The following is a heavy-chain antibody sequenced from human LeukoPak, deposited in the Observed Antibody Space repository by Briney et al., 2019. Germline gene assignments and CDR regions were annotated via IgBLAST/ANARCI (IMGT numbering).Heavy chain of an antibody. CDR3: AKAVRVIDMAFDY. Sequence: SETLSLTCTVSGGSISSYYWNWIRQPPGKGLESIGYIYYSGSTNYNPSLKSRVTISVDTSKNQFSLKLSSVTAADTAVYYCAKAVRVIDMAFDYWGQGTLVTVSS. CDR2: IYYSGST. J-gene: IGHJ4*02. CDR1: GGSISSYY. V-gene: IGHV4-59*01. D-gene: IGHD5-24*01.